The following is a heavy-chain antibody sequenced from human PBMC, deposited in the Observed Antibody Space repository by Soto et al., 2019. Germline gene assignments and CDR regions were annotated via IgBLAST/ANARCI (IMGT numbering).Heavy chain of an antibody. J-gene: IGHJ6*02. D-gene: IGHD3-3*01. V-gene: IGHV3-30*18. Sequence: QVQLVESGGGVVQPGRSLRLSCAASGFTFSSYGMHWVRQAPGKGLEWVAVISYDGSNKYYADSVKGRFTISRDNSKNTLYLQMNSLRAEDTAVYYCAKEVWSGPMDVLVQGTTVTVSS. CDR2: ISYDGSNK. CDR1: GFTFSSYG. CDR3: AKEVWSGPMDV.